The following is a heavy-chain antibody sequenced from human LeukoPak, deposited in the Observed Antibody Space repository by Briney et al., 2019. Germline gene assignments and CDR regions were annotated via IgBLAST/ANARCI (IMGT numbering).Heavy chain of an antibody. CDR1: GFTFSSYE. J-gene: IGHJ4*02. V-gene: IGHV3-73*01. CDR2: IRSKANNYAT. Sequence: QPGGSLRLSCAASGFTFSSYEMNWVRQASGKGLEWVGRIRSKANNYATAYAASVKGRFTVSRDDSRNTAYLQMNSLKTEDTAVYYCTRFYDFGLDYWGQGTLVTVSS. CDR3: TRFYDFGLDY. D-gene: IGHD3-3*01.